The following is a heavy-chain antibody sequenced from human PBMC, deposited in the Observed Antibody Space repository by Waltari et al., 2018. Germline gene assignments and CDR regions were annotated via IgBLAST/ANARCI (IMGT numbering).Heavy chain of an antibody. D-gene: IGHD2-15*01. Sequence: QVQLKQWGAGLLKPSESLSLTCAVYGGSFNVYYWSWIRPPPGKGLEWIGEINHSGNTNYNPSLKSRVAISVDTPKQQFSLILTSVAAADTAVYYCARLEDCTGGHCYSGSPYAVDVWGPGTTVTVSS. V-gene: IGHV4-34*01. CDR1: GGSFNVYY. J-gene: IGHJ6*02. CDR3: ARLEDCTGGHCYSGSPYAVDV. CDR2: INHSGNT.